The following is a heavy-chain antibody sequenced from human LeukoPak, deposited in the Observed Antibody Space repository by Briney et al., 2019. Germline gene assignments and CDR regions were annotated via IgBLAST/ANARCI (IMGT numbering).Heavy chain of an antibody. V-gene: IGHV3-23*01. Sequence: GSLRLSCAASGFTFTTYAMNWVRQAPGKGLEWVSAIHGGGDSTYYADSVKGRFTISRDNSKNTLYLQMNSLRVEDTAVYYCAKRGDYYYYYMDVWGIGTTVTVSS. CDR3: AKRGDYYYYYMDV. D-gene: IGHD3-10*01. J-gene: IGHJ6*03. CDR2: IHGGGDST. CDR1: GFTFTTYA.